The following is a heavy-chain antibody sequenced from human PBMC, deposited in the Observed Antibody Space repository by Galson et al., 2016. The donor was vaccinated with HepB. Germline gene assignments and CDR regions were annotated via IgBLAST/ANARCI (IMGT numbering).Heavy chain of an antibody. D-gene: IGHD1-1*01. Sequence: CAISGDSVSSNSGAWNWIRQSPSRGLEWLGRTYYRSNYYNDYAVSVRSRITINPDTSNNHFSLLLTSVTPEDTAVYYCARAGGRNENFYFDYWGQGTLVTVSS. V-gene: IGHV6-1*01. CDR2: TYYRSNYYN. CDR3: ARAGGRNENFYFDY. CDR1: GDSVSSNSGA. J-gene: IGHJ4*02.